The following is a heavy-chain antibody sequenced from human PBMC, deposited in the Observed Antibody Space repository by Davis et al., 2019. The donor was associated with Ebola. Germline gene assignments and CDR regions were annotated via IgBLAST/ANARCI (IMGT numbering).Heavy chain of an antibody. CDR2: INSDGSST. Sequence: GESLKISCAASGFTFSSYWMHWVRQAPGKGLVWVSRINSDGSSTSYADSVKGRFTISRDNAKNTLYLQMNSLRAEDTAVYYCARETSNYRLLLVYWGQGTLVTVSS. CDR3: ARETSNYRLLLVY. V-gene: IGHV3-74*01. J-gene: IGHJ4*02. D-gene: IGHD4-11*01. CDR1: GFTFSSYW.